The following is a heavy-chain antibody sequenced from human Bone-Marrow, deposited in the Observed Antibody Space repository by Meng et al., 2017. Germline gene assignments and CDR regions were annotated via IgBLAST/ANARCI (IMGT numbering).Heavy chain of an antibody. Sequence: GAEGKKPGSWVKVSCKASGGTFSSYAISWVRQAPGQGLEWMGGIIPIFGTANYAQKFQGRVTITADESTSTAYMELSSLRSEDTAVYYCASSDYGSGSFDYWGQGTLVTVSS. J-gene: IGHJ4*02. CDR1: GGTFSSYA. CDR3: ASSDYGSGSFDY. V-gene: IGHV1-69*01. D-gene: IGHD3-10*01. CDR2: IIPIFGTA.